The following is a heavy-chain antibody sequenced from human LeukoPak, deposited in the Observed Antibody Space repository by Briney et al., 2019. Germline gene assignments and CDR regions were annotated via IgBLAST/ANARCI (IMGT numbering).Heavy chain of an antibody. CDR3: ARGGFWSGYFRTRYYYYYMDV. J-gene: IGHJ6*03. Sequence: SETLSLTCAVYGGSFSGYYWSWIRQPPGKGLEWIGEINHSGSTNYNPSLKSRVTISVDTSENQFSLKLSSVTAADTAVYYCARGGFWSGYFRTRYYYYYMDVWGKGTTVTVSS. CDR1: GGSFSGYY. D-gene: IGHD3-3*01. CDR2: INHSGST. V-gene: IGHV4-34*01.